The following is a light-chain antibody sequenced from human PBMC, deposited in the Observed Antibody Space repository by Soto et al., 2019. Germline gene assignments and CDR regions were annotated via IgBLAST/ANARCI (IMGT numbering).Light chain of an antibody. V-gene: IGKV3-11*01. Sequence: IVLRQSPPTLSLSPGERATLSCRASQSVSSYLAWYQQKPGQAPRLLIYDASNRATGIPARFSGSGSGTDFTLTISSLEPEDFAVYYCQQRSNWPPGLTFGGGTKVDIK. CDR1: QSVSSY. CDR3: QQRSNWPPGLT. J-gene: IGKJ4*01. CDR2: DAS.